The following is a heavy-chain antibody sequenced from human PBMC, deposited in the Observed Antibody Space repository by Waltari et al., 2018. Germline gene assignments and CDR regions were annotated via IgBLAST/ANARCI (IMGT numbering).Heavy chain of an antibody. V-gene: IGHV7-4-1*02. J-gene: IGHJ3*01. Sequence: QVQMVQSGSELKKPGASVKVSCKTSGYIFTRDPMNWVRQAPGQGLGWMGRINTKPASPTDAKGSTGRFVFSLDTSVTTAYLQITSLEAEDTAVYYCARSSDLGYCSGGKCYYAFDVWGQGTKVTVSS. CDR1: GYIFTRDP. CDR2: INTKPASP. CDR3: ARSSDLGYCSGGKCYYAFDV. D-gene: IGHD2-15*01.